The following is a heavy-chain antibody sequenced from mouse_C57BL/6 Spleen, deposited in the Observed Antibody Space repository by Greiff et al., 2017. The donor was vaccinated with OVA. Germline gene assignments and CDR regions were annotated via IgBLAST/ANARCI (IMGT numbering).Heavy chain of an antibody. CDR3: ARYGADD. CDR2: IRHKANGYTT. V-gene: IGHV7-3*01. J-gene: IGHJ4*01. Sequence: EVKLMESGGGLVQPGGSLSLSCAASGFTFTDYYMSWVRQPPGKALEWLGFIRHKANGYTTEYSASVKGRFTISRDNSQSILYLQMKALRAEDSATDYCARYGADDWGQGTSVTVSS. CDR1: GFTFTDYY.